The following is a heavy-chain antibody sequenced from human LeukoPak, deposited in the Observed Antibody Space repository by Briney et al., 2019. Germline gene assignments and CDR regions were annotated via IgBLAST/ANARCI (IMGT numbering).Heavy chain of an antibody. CDR2: IYYSGST. V-gene: IGHV4-30-4*01. CDR1: GGSLSSGNYY. CDR3: ARGYYDSRGLSNPFDP. Sequence: SETLSLTCTVFGGSLSSGNYYWSWIRQPPGKGLEWIGYIYYSGSTWYNPSLKSRVTISVDTSKNQFSLKLSSVTAADTAVYYCARGYYDSRGLSNPFDPRGQGTLVTVSS. D-gene: IGHD3-22*01. J-gene: IGHJ5*02.